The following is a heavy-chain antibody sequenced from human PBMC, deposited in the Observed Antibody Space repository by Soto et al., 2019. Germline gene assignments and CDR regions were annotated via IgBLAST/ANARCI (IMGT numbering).Heavy chain of an antibody. J-gene: IGHJ4*01. CDR2: LNPNSGDT. V-gene: IGHV1-8*01. D-gene: IGHD6-19*01. CDR3: ATSGGGWYLY. Sequence: GASVKLSCKASGYTFSSYDINWVRQATGQGLEWMRWLNPNSGDTGYAQKFQGRVTLTRNTSINTAYIELSSLTSDDTAVYYCATSGGGWYLYWG. CDR1: GYTFSSYD.